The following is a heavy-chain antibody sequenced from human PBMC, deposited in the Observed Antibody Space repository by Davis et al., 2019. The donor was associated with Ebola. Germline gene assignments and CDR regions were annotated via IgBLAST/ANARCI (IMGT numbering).Heavy chain of an antibody. D-gene: IGHD6-6*01. J-gene: IGHJ4*02. CDR3: ATLPRYSSSYPVY. Sequence: PSETLSLTCAFYGGSFSDYYWNWIRQPPGKGLEWTGEIRQDGDTNFNPALRSRVTLSVDTSKNQVSLTLKSLTAADTAIYFCATLPRYSSSYPVYWGQGSLVTVSS. CDR2: IRQDGDT. V-gene: IGHV4-34*01. CDR1: GGSFSDYY.